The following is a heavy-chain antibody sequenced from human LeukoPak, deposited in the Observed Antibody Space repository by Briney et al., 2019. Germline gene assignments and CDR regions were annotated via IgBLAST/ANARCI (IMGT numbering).Heavy chain of an antibody. V-gene: IGHV1-46*01. CDR1: GYTFTSNY. CDR2: ISPSGGST. Sequence: ASVKVSCKAFGYTFTSNYMHWVRQAPGQGPEWMGVISPSGGSTTYAQKFQGRVTLTRDMSTSTDYLELSSLRSEDTAVYYCARFQSPKYDFVWGSYRPYYSYHFMDVWGKGTTVTVSS. J-gene: IGHJ6*03. CDR3: ARFQSPKYDFVWGSYRPYYSYHFMDV. D-gene: IGHD3-16*02.